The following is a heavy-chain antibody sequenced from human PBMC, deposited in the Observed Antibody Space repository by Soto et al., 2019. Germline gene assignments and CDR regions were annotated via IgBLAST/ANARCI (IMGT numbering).Heavy chain of an antibody. D-gene: IGHD3-10*01. J-gene: IGHJ4*02. CDR1: GFSFSDYT. CDR3: ARDLRFVDLHYYFDS. Sequence: EVHLVESGGGLVKPGGSLRLTCAGSGFSFSDYTMNWVRQAPGKGLEWVSSISRGSDYIFYADTVKGRFTISRDNVRSTLFLMMNNLRSEDTAVYYCARDLRFVDLHYYFDSWGQGTLVTVSS. V-gene: IGHV3-21*04. CDR2: ISRGSDYI.